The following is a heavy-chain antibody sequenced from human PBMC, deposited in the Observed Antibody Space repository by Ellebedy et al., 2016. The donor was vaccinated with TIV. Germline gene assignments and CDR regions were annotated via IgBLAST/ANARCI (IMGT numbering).Heavy chain of an antibody. D-gene: IGHD3-3*01. CDR3: ARNFWSGYYMDV. V-gene: IGHV4-39*07. CDR1: GGSISSSSYY. Sequence: SETLSLXCTVSGGSISSSSYYWGWIRQPPGKGLEWIGSIYYSGSTYYNPSLKSRVTISVDTSKNQFSLKLSSVTAADTAVYYCARNFWSGYYMDVWGKGTTVTVSS. CDR2: IYYSGST. J-gene: IGHJ6*03.